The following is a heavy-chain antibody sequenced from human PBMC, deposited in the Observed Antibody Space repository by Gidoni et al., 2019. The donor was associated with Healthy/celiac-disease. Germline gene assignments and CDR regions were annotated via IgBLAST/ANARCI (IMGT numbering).Heavy chain of an antibody. D-gene: IGHD3-22*01. CDR1: DYSLSSGYY. CDR2: ISHSGST. CDR3: ARVVYYYDKWADGTQNYFDY. V-gene: IGHV4-38-2*01. Sequence: QVQLQESCPGLVTPSATLSLTCAVSDYSLSSGYYLGWIRQPPGKVLEWIGSISHSGSTYYNPSIKSRVTISVDTSKNKFSMKLSSVTAADTAVYYGARVVYYYDKWADGTQNYFDYWGQGTLVTVSS. J-gene: IGHJ4*02.